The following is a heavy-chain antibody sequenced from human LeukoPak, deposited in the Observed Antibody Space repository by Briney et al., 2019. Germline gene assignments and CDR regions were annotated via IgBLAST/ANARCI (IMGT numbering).Heavy chain of an antibody. CDR1: GFTFSSYA. CDR2: ISGSGGST. V-gene: IGHV3-23*01. J-gene: IGHJ6*04. D-gene: IGHD3-10*01. Sequence: GGSLRLSCAASGFTFSSYAMSWVRQAPGKGLEWVSAISGSGGSTYYADSVKGRFTISRDNSKNTLYLQMNSLRAEDTAVYYCAKKLGSGSYRYYGMDVRGKGTTVTVSS. CDR3: AKKLGSGSYRYYGMDV.